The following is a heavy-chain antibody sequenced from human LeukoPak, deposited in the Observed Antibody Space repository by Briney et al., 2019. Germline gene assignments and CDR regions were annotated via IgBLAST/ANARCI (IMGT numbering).Heavy chain of an antibody. D-gene: IGHD2-2*01. CDR2: IIPIFGTA. V-gene: IGHV1-69*05. Sequence: GSSVKVSCKASGGTFSSYAISWVRQAPGQGLEWMGGIIPIFGTANYAQKFQGRVTITTDESTSTAYMELSSLRSEDTAVYYCARAGTPVVPAATNYYYYMDVWGKGTTVTVSS. CDR3: ARAGTPVVPAATNYYYYMDV. J-gene: IGHJ6*03. CDR1: GGTFSSYA.